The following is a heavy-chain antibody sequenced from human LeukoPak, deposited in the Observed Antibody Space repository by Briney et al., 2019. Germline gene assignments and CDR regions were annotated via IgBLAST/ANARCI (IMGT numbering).Heavy chain of an antibody. CDR1: GYTFTSYG. V-gene: IGHV1-18*01. Sequence: ASVRVSCKASGYTFTSYGISWVRPAPGQGREWRGWISAYNGNTNYAQKLQGRVTMTTDTSTSTAYMELRSLRSDDTAVYYCARYSSSWYHYYYGMDVWGQGTTVTVSS. D-gene: IGHD6-13*01. J-gene: IGHJ6*02. CDR2: ISAYNGNT. CDR3: ARYSSSWYHYYYGMDV.